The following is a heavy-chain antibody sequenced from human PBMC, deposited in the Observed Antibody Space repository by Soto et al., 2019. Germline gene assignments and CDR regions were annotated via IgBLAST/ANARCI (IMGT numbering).Heavy chain of an antibody. CDR2: IIPVFGTP. J-gene: IGHJ4*02. V-gene: IGHV1-69*01. CDR1: GGLFSSFA. CDR3: GRGGGPYVWFNEF. D-gene: IGHD3-16*01. Sequence: QEQLVQSGPEVKKPGSSVKVSCKDSGGLFSSFAISWVRQAPGQGLEWLGGIIPVFGTPTYAEKFQGRHTISADESTNTAYMELSSLRSGDTAIYYCGRGGGPYVWFNEFWGQGTLVTVSS.